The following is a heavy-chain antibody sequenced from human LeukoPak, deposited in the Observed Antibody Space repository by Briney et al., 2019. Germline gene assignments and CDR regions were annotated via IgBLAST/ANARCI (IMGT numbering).Heavy chain of an antibody. CDR1: GYTFTDYY. Sequence: ASVKVSCKASGYTFTDYYMHWVRQAPGQGLEWMGWINPNSGGTNYAQKFQGRVTMTRDTSISTAYMELSRLRSDDTAVYYCARGHCSSTSCYDYFDYWGQGTLVTVSS. D-gene: IGHD2-2*01. CDR2: INPNSGGT. J-gene: IGHJ4*02. CDR3: ARGHCSSTSCYDYFDY. V-gene: IGHV1-2*02.